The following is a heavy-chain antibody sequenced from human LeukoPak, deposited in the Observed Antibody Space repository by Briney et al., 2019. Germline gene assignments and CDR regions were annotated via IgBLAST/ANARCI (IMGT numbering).Heavy chain of an antibody. Sequence: GASVKVSCKPSGYTFSDYYIQWVRQAPGQGLERMGCINPNSGFTNSAQKFQGRVTMTSDTSISTVYMELSSLTSDDTALYYCARVAIAAAGTLPFDYWGQGTQVTVSS. D-gene: IGHD6-13*01. CDR2: INPNSGFT. CDR1: GYTFSDYY. V-gene: IGHV1-2*02. J-gene: IGHJ4*02. CDR3: ARVAIAAAGTLPFDY.